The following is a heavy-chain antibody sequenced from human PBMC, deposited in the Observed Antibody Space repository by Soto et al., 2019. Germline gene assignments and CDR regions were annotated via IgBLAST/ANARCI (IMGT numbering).Heavy chain of an antibody. J-gene: IGHJ4*02. V-gene: IGHV4-59*08. CDR1: GDTIRSDY. Sequence: PSETLSLTCSVSGDTIRSDYGNWIRQPPGKRLEWIGYISYTGSTHYSPSLKSRIIMSIDTSTNQFSLKLTSVTAADTAVYYCTRHEGGAAADRPLDYWGQGTLVTVSS. CDR2: ISYTGST. D-gene: IGHD6-13*01. CDR3: TRHEGGAAADRPLDY.